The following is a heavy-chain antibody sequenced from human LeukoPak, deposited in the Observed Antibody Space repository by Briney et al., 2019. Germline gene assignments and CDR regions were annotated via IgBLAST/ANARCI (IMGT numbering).Heavy chain of an antibody. D-gene: IGHD3-3*01. J-gene: IGHJ5*02. CDR2: IYWNDHK. V-gene: IGHV2-5*01. CDR1: GFSLTPNGVG. Sequence: SGPTLVNPTQTLTLTCSFSGFSLTPNGVGVAWLRQPPGKALEWLAVIYWNDHKRYTPSLENRLTITKDTSKNQVVLTMTNMDPADTATYFCAHRDKSFGVNKNENWFDPWGPGTPVTVSS. CDR3: AHRDKSFGVNKNENWFDP.